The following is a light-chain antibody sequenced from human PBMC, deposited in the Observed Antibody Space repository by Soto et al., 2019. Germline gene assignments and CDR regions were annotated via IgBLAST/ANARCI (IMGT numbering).Light chain of an antibody. Sequence: QSVLTQPPSASGTPGQRVTISCSGSSSNIGSNYVYWYQQLPGTAPKLLIYRNNQRPSGVPDRFSGSKSGTSASLAISGLLSEDEADYYCAASDDSLLGSWVFGTGTKLTVL. V-gene: IGLV1-47*01. CDR1: SSNIGSNY. CDR2: RNN. CDR3: AASDDSLLGSWV. J-gene: IGLJ1*01.